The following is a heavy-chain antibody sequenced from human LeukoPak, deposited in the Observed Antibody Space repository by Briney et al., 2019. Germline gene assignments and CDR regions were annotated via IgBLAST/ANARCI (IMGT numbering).Heavy chain of an antibody. CDR1: GISFSSYW. J-gene: IGHJ4*02. D-gene: IGHD1-26*01. CDR3: ARGRVGANY. V-gene: IGHV3-7*01. Sequence: GGSLRLSCAASGISFSSYWMSWVRQAPGKGLEWVANIKQDGSEKYYVDSVKGRFTISRDNAEKTLYLQMNSLRAEDTAVYYCARGRVGANYWGQGTLVTVSS. CDR2: IKQDGSEK.